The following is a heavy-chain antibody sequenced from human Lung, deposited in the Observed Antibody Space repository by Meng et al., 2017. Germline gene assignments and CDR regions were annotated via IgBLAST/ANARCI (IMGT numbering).Heavy chain of an antibody. CDR3: ARGSITMVRGVSVFDP. Sequence: GRWQGSGPGLVKPSGTLSLTCAVSGGSISSSNWWSWVRQPPGKGLEWIGEIYHSGSTNYNPSLKSRVTISVDKSKNQFSLKLSSVTAADTAVYYCARGSITMVRGVSVFDPWGQGTLVTVSS. CDR1: GGSISSSNW. J-gene: IGHJ5*02. D-gene: IGHD3-10*01. CDR2: IYHSGST. V-gene: IGHV4-4*02.